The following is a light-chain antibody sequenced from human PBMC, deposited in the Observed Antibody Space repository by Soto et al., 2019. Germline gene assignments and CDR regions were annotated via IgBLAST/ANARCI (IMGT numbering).Light chain of an antibody. J-gene: IGLJ1*01. V-gene: IGLV2-14*01. Sequence: QSAMSPPSCVSVTPENSITIACPGTSSGVGDYNYVSWYQQHHYNAPQHSIFTVSIRTSGDSVRFSGSTSGNTASLTISGLHTEDDAEYYCSSYTGRTTLFVYGSSTKVTVL. CDR1: SSGVGDYNY. CDR3: SSYTGRTTLFV. CDR2: TVS.